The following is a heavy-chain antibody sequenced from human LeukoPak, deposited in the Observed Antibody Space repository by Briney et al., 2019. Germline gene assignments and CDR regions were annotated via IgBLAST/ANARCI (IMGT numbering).Heavy chain of an antibody. V-gene: IGHV1-69*05. Sequence: SVKVSCKASGGTFSSYAISWVRQAPGQGLEWMGRIIPIFGTANYTQKFQGRVTITTDESTSTAYMELSSLRSEDTAVYYCARIGYYYGSGSYYSPWGQGTLVTVSS. CDR2: IIPIFGTA. CDR1: GGTFSSYA. CDR3: ARIGYYYGSGSYYSP. D-gene: IGHD3-10*01. J-gene: IGHJ5*02.